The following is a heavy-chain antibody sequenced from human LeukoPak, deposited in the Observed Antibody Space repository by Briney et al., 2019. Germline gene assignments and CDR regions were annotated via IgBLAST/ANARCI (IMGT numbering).Heavy chain of an antibody. CDR3: AKDIYDSSGYYFDH. CDR1: GFTFSAYA. CDR2: VSGSGGIT. J-gene: IGHJ4*02. Sequence: GGSLRLSCAASGFTFSAYAMNWVRQAPGKGLEWVSAVSGSGGITYYGDSVKGRFTISRDNSKNTLYLQMSSLRAEDTAVYYCAKDIYDSSGYYFDHWGQGTLVTVSS. D-gene: IGHD3-22*01. V-gene: IGHV3-23*01.